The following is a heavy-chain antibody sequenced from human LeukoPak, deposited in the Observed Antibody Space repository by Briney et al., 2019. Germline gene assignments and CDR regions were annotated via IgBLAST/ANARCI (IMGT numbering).Heavy chain of an antibody. D-gene: IGHD3-16*01. CDR2: INPSGGST. Sequence: ASVKVSCKASGYTFTSYYMHWVRQAPGQGLEWMGIINPSGGSTGYAQKFQGRVTMTRDTSTSTVYMEPSSLRSEDTAVYYCARDLSQGGAPKYWGQGTLVTVSS. CDR1: GYTFTSYY. J-gene: IGHJ4*02. CDR3: ARDLSQGGAPKY. V-gene: IGHV1-46*01.